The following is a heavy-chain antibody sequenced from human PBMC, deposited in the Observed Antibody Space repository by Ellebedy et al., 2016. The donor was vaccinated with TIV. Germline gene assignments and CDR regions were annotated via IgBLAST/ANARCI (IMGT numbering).Heavy chain of an antibody. CDR2: IYTSGST. D-gene: IGHD1-26*01. Sequence: GSLRLSXAVYGGSISSYYWSWIRQPAGKGLEWIGRIYTSGSTNYNPSLKSRVTMSVDTSKNQFSLKLSSVTAADTAVYYCARDGGGSYDPLGYWGQGTLVTVSS. V-gene: IGHV4-4*07. CDR3: ARDGGGSYDPLGY. J-gene: IGHJ4*02. CDR1: GGSISSYY.